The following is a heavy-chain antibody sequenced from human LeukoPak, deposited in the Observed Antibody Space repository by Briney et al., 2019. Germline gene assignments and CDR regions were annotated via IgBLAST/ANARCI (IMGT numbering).Heavy chain of an antibody. CDR2: ISSNSYYI. Sequence: GGSLRLSCAASGFSFGAYIMNWVRQAPGKGLEWVSSISSNSYYIYYADSVRGRFTISRDNAKNSLFLQMNSLRAEDTAVYYCARWLVGALEPGAFDLWGQGTRVTVSS. V-gene: IGHV3-21*01. D-gene: IGHD1-26*01. CDR3: ARWLVGALEPGAFDL. J-gene: IGHJ3*01. CDR1: GFSFGAYI.